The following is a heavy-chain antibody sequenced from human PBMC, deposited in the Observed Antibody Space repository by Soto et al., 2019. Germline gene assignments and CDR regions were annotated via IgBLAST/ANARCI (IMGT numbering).Heavy chain of an antibody. V-gene: IGHV3-11*06. CDR1: GFTFSDYY. Sequence: GGSLRLSCAASGFTFSDYYMSWIRQAPGKGLEWVSYISSSSSYTNYADSVKGRFTISRDNAKNSLYLQMNSLRAEDTAVYYCARVRGVVPAAHNWFDPWGQGPLVTVAP. CDR2: ISSSSSYT. J-gene: IGHJ5*02. CDR3: ARVRGVVPAAHNWFDP. D-gene: IGHD2-2*01.